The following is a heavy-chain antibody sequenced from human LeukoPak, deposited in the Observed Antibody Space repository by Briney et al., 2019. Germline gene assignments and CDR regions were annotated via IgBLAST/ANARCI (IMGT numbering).Heavy chain of an antibody. Sequence: QSGGSLRLSCAASGFTFSSYWMSWVRQAPGKGLEWVANIKQDGSEKYYVDSVKGRFTISRDNAKNSLYPQMNSLRAEDTAVYYCARDRDYSPTWILQHWGQGTLVTVSS. CDR3: ARDRDYSPTWILQH. J-gene: IGHJ1*01. V-gene: IGHV3-7*03. D-gene: IGHD2-15*01. CDR2: IKQDGSEK. CDR1: GFTFSSYW.